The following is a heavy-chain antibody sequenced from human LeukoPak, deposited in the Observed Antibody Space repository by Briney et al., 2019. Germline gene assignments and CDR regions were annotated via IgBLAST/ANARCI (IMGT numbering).Heavy chain of an antibody. V-gene: IGHV4-59*01. J-gene: IGHJ6*02. CDR2: VYYTGST. CDR1: GASISSFY. Sequence: SETLSLTCTVSGASISSFYWSWIRQPPGKGLEFIGYVYYTGSTNYTPSLESRVTISLDTSKNEFSLKMSSVTAADTAAYYCARVPVYYGMDVWGQGTTVTVSS. CDR3: ARVPVYYGMDV.